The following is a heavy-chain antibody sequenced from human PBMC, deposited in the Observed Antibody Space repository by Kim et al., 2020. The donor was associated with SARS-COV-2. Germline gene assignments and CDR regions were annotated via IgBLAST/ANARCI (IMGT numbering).Heavy chain of an antibody. CDR1: GFTFSSYG. CDR2: IWYDGSNK. D-gene: IGHD5-12*01. V-gene: IGHV3-33*08. J-gene: IGHJ3*02. Sequence: GGSLRLSCAASGFTFSSYGMHWVRQAPGKGLEWVAVIWYDGSNKYYADSVKGRFTISRDNSKNTLYLQMNSLRAEDTAVYYCARSRWLTKDAFDIWGQGTMVTVSS. CDR3: ARSRWLTKDAFDI.